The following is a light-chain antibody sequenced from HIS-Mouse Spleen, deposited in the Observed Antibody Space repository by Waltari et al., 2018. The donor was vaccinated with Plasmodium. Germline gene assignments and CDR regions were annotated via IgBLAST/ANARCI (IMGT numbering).Light chain of an antibody. CDR1: SGSVSTSSY. V-gene: IGLV8-61*01. CDR2: STN. J-gene: IGLJ2*01. Sequence: QTVVTQEPSFSVSPGGTVTLTCGLSSGSVSTSSYPSWYQHTPGQAPRTLIYSTNTRSSGVPDRFSGSILGNKAALTITGAQADDESDYYCVLYMGSGIWVIGGGTKLTVL. CDR3: VLYMGSGIWV.